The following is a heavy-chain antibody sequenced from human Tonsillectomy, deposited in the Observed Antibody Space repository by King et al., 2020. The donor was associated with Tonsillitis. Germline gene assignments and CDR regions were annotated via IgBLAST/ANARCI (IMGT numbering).Heavy chain of an antibody. J-gene: IGHJ3*02. CDR2: IKSKTDGGTT. CDR1: ELSFSSAW. V-gene: IGHV3-15*01. CDR3: TTDWAFDI. Sequence: DVQLVESGGGLVKPGGSLRLSCVASELSFSSAWMSWVRQAPGKGLEWVGRIKSKTDGGTTDYAAPVKGRFSISRDVSKNTLYLQMNSLKTEDTAVYYCTTDWAFDIWGQGTMVTVSS.